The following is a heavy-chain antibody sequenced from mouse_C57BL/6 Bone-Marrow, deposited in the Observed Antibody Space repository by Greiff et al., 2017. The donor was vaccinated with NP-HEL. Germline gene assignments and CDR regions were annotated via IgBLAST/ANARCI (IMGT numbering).Heavy chain of an antibody. Sequence: VQLQQSGPELVKPGASVKISCKASGYAFSSSWVNWVKQRPGKGLEWIGRIYPGDGDTNYNGKFKGKATLTADKSSSTAYMQLSSLTSEDSAVYFCARPPYYYGSSYYAMDYWGQGTSVTVSS. CDR2: IYPGDGDT. J-gene: IGHJ4*01. CDR3: ARPPYYYGSSYYAMDY. D-gene: IGHD1-1*01. V-gene: IGHV1-82*01. CDR1: GYAFSSSW.